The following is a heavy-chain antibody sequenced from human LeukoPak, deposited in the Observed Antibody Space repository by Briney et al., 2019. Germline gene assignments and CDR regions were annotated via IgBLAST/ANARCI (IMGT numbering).Heavy chain of an antibody. J-gene: IGHJ3*02. CDR2: IKEDGSET. Sequence: GGSLRLSCAASGFTFSSYWMSWVRQAPGKGLEWVANIKEDGSETYYVDSVKGRFTISRDNAKNSLYLQMHSLRAEDTAVYYCARSGSYYRHAFDIWGQGTMVTVSS. CDR1: GFTFSSYW. D-gene: IGHD1-26*01. V-gene: IGHV3-7*01. CDR3: ARSGSYYRHAFDI.